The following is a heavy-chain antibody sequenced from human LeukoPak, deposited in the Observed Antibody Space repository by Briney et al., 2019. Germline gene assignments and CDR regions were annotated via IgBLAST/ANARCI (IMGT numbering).Heavy chain of an antibody. J-gene: IGHJ5*02. CDR3: TRYDSSRFDP. Sequence: GGSLRLSCAGSGFTFSGYGMHWGRQAPGKGLEWVTGIAYDGSRKHYAASVKGRFTISRDNSRNTMDLQMNSRRVEDTSVYHCTRYDSSRFDPWGQGTLVIVSS. D-gene: IGHD3-3*01. CDR2: IAYDGSRK. V-gene: IGHV3-30*03. CDR1: GFTFSGYG.